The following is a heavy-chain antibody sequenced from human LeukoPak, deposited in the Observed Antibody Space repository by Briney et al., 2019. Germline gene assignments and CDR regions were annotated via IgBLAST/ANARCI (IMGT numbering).Heavy chain of an antibody. Sequence: GGSLRLSCAASGFTFSSYWMSWVRQAPGKGLEWVANIKQDGSEKYYVDSVKGRFTISRDNAKNSLYLQMNSLRAEDTAVYYCARGDTYYYDSSGYPLPYYFDYWGQGALVTVSS. CDR2: IKQDGSEK. J-gene: IGHJ4*02. D-gene: IGHD3-22*01. V-gene: IGHV3-7*01. CDR1: GFTFSSYW. CDR3: ARGDTYYYDSSGYPLPYYFDY.